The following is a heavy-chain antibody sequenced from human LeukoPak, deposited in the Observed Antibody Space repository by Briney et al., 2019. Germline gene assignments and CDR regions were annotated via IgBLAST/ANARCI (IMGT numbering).Heavy chain of an antibody. D-gene: IGHD3-9*01. J-gene: IGHJ6*04. CDR3: ARAHLGGDYDILTGPYSPAGDYGMDV. CDR2: INPNSGGT. V-gene: IGHV1-2*04. Sequence: ASVKVSCKASGYTFTGYYMHWVRQAPGQGLEWMGWINPNSGGTNYAQKFQGWVTMTRDTSISTAYMELSRLRSDGTAVYYCARAHLGGDYDILTGPYSPAGDYGMDVWGKGTTVTVSS. CDR1: GYTFTGYY.